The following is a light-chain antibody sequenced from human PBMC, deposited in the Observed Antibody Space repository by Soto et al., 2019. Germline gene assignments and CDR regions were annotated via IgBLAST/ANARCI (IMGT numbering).Light chain of an antibody. CDR2: EGS. CDR3: CSSAGSSTVV. J-gene: IGLJ2*01. CDR1: SSDVGSYNL. V-gene: IGLV2-23*01. Sequence: QSVLTQPASVSGSPGQSITISCTGTSSDVGSYNLVSWYQQHPGKAPKLMIYEGSKRPSGGSDRFSGSKSGNTASQTISGLQAEYEADYYCCSSAGSSTVVFGGGTKVTVL.